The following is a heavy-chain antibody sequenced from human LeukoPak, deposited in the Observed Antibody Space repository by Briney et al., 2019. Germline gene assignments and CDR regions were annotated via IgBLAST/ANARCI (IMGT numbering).Heavy chain of an antibody. CDR3: ARTYSYYMDV. CDR2: ISSSGSNI. J-gene: IGHJ6*03. CDR1: GFTFSDYH. V-gene: IGHV3-11*04. Sequence: PGGSLRLSCAASGFTFSDYHMSWIRQAPGKGLEWVSYISSSGSNIYYADSVKGRFTMSRDNAKNSLSLQMNSLRAEDTAVYYCARTYSYYMDVWAKGTTVTVSS.